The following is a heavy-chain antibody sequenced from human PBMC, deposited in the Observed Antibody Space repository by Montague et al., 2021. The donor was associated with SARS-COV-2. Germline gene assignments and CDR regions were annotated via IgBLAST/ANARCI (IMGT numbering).Heavy chain of an antibody. V-gene: IGHV6-1*01. Sequence: CAISGDSVSSNSAAWNWIRQSPSRGLEWLGRTYHRSKWYNDYAVSMKSRITINPDTSKNQFSLQLNSVTPEDTAVYYCARGSSGYYTPRPFDYWGQGTLVTVSS. J-gene: IGHJ4*02. CDR2: TYHRSKWYN. CDR3: ARGSSGYYTPRPFDY. CDR1: GDSVSSNSAA. D-gene: IGHD3-22*01.